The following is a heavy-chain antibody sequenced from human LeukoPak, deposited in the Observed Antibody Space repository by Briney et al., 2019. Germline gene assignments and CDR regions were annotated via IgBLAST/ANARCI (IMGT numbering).Heavy chain of an antibody. CDR3: ARGPRSYSTSWYSDY. D-gene: IGHD2-2*02. CDR2: ISAYNGKT. V-gene: IGHV1-18*01. CDR1: GYTFTNYG. Sequence: ASVKVSCKASGYTFTNYGFSWVRQAPGQGLEWMGWISAYNGKTYYAQKLQGRVTMTTDTSTSTAYMELRSLRSDDRAVFYCARGPRSYSTSWYSDYWGQGTLVTVSS. J-gene: IGHJ4*02.